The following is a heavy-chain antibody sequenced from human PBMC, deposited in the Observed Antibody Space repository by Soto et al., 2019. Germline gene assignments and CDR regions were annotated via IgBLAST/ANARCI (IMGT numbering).Heavy chain of an antibody. CDR3: ARSSGGVFGIIIEGSTRLAP. CDR2: INPNVGST. V-gene: IGHV1-46*01. Sequence: GASVKVSCKAPADTFTSYYIHWVRQGPGHGLDGMGIINPNVGSTRFAQTLQGRIIMTTDTSTSTVYIGMRSLRSEDTAAYYCARSSGGVFGIIIEGSTRLAPWGQGSLVTVS. CDR1: ADTFTSYY. D-gene: IGHD3-16*02. J-gene: IGHJ5*02.